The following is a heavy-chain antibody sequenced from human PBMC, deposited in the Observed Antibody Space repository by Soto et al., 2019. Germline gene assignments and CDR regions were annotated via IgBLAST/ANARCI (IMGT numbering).Heavy chain of an antibody. J-gene: IGHJ4*02. V-gene: IGHV4-30-2*01. Sequence: QLQLQESGSGLVKPSQTLSLTCAVSGGSISSGGYSWSWIRQPPGKGLEWIGYIYHSGSTYYNPSLESRVTRSVDRSKNQFSLKLSSVTAADTAVYYCAREDYYDSSGLAYWGQGTLVTVSS. CDR3: AREDYYDSSGLAY. D-gene: IGHD3-22*01. CDR2: IYHSGST. CDR1: GGSISSGGYS.